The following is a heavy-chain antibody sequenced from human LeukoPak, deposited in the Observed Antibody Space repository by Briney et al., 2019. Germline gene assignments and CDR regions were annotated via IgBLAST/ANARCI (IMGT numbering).Heavy chain of an antibody. CDR1: GFTFSSYW. J-gene: IGHJ4*02. CDR2: INSDGSST. CDR3: ARSGGYCSSTSCPDY. V-gene: IGHV3-74*01. D-gene: IGHD2-2*01. Sequence: GGSLRLSCAASGFTFSSYWMHWVRQAPGKGLVWVSRINSDGSSTSYADSVKGRFTISRDNAKNTLYLQMNSLRAEDTAVYYCARSGGYCSSTSCPDYWGQGTLVTVSS.